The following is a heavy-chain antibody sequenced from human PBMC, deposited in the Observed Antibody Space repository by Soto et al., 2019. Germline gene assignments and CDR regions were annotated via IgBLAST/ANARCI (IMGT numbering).Heavy chain of an antibody. V-gene: IGHV1-8*02. J-gene: IGHJ5*02. D-gene: IGHD3-16*01. Sequence: QVQLMQSGAEVRKPGASVKVSCRASGYTFTDYDINWVRQATGQGLEWLGWMTPNSGNTGDALKFQGRVTLTRDISRSTAYMELSSLTSEDTAVYYCARNLYNTGDFDHWGQGTLVTVSS. CDR2: MTPNSGNT. CDR3: ARNLYNTGDFDH. CDR1: GYTFTDYD.